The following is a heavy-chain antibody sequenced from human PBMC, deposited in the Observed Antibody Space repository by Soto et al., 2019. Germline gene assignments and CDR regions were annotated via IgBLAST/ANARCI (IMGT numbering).Heavy chain of an antibody. CDR3: ARRSLRFLEWLPNYYYYYGMDV. Sequence: GGSLRLSCAASGFTFSSYAMHWVRQAPGKGLEWVAVISYDGSNKYYADSVKGRFTISRDNSKNTLYLQMNSLRAEDTAVYYCARRSLRFLEWLPNYYYYYGMDVWGQGTTVTVYS. D-gene: IGHD3-3*01. CDR2: ISYDGSNK. V-gene: IGHV3-30-3*01. CDR1: GFTFSSYA. J-gene: IGHJ6*02.